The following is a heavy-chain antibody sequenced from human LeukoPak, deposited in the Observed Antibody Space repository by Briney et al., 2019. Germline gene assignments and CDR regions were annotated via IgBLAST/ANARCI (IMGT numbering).Heavy chain of an antibody. CDR3: AKDESMGVVVPAAMDY. V-gene: IGHV3-30*18. CDR2: ISYDGSNK. J-gene: IGHJ4*02. Sequence: PGGSLRLSCAASGFTFSSYGMHWVRQAPGKGLEWVAVISYDGSNKYYADSVKGRFTISRDNSKNTLYLQMNSLRAEDTAVYYCAKDESMGVVVPAAMDYWGQGTLVTVSS. CDR1: GFTFSSYG. D-gene: IGHD2-2*01.